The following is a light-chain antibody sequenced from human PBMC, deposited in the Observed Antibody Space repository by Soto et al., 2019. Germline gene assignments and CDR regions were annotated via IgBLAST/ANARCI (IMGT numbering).Light chain of an antibody. CDR2: DNN. CDR1: SSNIGNNY. V-gene: IGLV1-51*01. CDR3: GTWDSSLSAV. J-gene: IGLJ2*01. Sequence: QSVLTQPPSVSAAPGQKVTISCSGSSSNIGNNYVSWYQQLPGTAPKLLIYDNNKRPSGIPDRFFGSQSGTSATLGITGLQTGDEADYYCGTWDSSLSAVFGGGTKLTVL.